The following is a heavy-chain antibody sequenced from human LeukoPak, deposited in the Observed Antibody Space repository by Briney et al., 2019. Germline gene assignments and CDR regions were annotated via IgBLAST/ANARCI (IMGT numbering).Heavy chain of an antibody. CDR1: GYTFTIYG. V-gene: IGHV1-18*01. J-gene: IGHJ6*03. CDR2: ISAYNGNT. CDR3: ARAGPIGVGYYYMDV. Sequence: GASVKVSCKASGYTFTIYGISWVRQAPGQGLEWMGWISAYNGNTNYAQKLQGRVTMTTDTSTSTAYMELRSLRSDDTAVYYCARAGPIGVGYYYMDVWGKGTTVTVSS. D-gene: IGHD3-10*01.